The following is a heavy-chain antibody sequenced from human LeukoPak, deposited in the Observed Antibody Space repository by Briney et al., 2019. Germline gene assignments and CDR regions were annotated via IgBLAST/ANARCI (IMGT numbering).Heavy chain of an antibody. CDR1: GVGFISYG. Sequence: GGALLLPSGAAGVGFISYGMRWGRREPGEGGVGGVTIKQDGSDKYYVDSVKRPFTISRDNAKNSLYLQINSLRVEDTAVFYCARDSSGKYGGAPFDAWGQGTLVTVSS. CDR3: ARDSSGKYGGAPFDA. CDR2: IKQDGSDK. V-gene: IGHV3-7*01. J-gene: IGHJ5*02. D-gene: IGHD1-26*01.